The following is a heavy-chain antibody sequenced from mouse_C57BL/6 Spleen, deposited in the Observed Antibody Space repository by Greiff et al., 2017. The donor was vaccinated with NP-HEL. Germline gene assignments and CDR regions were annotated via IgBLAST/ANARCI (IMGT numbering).Heavy chain of an antibody. CDR3: ARSALGLDY. V-gene: IGHV1-64*01. Sequence: QVQLKESGAELVKPGASVKLSCKASGYTFTSYWMHWVKQRPGQGLEWIGMIHPNSGSTNYNEKFKSKATLTVDKSSSTAYMQLSSLTSEDSAVYYCARSALGLDYWGQGTTLTVSS. J-gene: IGHJ2*01. CDR1: GYTFTSYW. D-gene: IGHD4-1*01. CDR2: IHPNSGST.